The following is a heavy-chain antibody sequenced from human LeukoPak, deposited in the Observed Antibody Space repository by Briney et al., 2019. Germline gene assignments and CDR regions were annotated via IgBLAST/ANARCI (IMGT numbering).Heavy chain of an antibody. V-gene: IGHV4-59*01. Sequence: SETLSLTCTVSGGSITSYYWSWIRQPPGKGLEWIGYIYYSGSTNYNPSLKSRVTISVDTSKNQFSLKLRSVNAADTAVYYCARSDSSGYYYPNDYWGQGTLVTVSS. D-gene: IGHD3-22*01. J-gene: IGHJ4*02. CDR3: ARSDSSGYYYPNDY. CDR1: GGSITSYY. CDR2: IYYSGST.